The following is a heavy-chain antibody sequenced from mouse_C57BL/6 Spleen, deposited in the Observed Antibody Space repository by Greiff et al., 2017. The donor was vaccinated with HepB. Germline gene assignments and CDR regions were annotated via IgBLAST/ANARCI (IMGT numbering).Heavy chain of an antibody. V-gene: IGHV7-3*01. D-gene: IGHD2-5*01. J-gene: IGHJ4*01. Sequence: DVMLVESGGGLVQPGGSLSLSCAASGFTFTDYYMSWVRQPPGKALEWLGFIRNKANGYTTEYSASVKGRFTISRDNSQSILYLQMNALRAEDSATYYCARWGSNYEDAMDYWGQGTSVTVSS. CDR3: ARWGSNYEDAMDY. CDR1: GFTFTDYY. CDR2: IRNKANGYTT.